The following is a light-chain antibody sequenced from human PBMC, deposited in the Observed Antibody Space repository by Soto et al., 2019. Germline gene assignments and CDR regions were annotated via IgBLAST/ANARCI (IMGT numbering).Light chain of an antibody. J-gene: IGKJ1*01. Sequence: IVMTQSPDSLAVSLGERATINCKSSQSVLYSSNNKNYLAWYQQKPGQPPKLLIYWASTRESGVPDRFSGSGSGTDFTLTIRSLQAEDVAVDYCQQDYSTPWTFGQGNKVEIK. CDR1: QSVLYSSNNKNY. CDR3: QQDYSTPWT. CDR2: WAS. V-gene: IGKV4-1*01.